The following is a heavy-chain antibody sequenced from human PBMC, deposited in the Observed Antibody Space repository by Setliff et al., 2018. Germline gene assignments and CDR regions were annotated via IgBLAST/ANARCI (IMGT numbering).Heavy chain of an antibody. Sequence: ASVKVSRKASGYSFSDFYMHWVRQVPGEGLEALGRIDPRDDFTVYAERFKDRLTITADTSTDTSYMEMSSLRFEDTAVYYCAIDYGPTGTPYHWGQGTPVTVSS. CDR3: AIDYGPTGTPYH. CDR2: IDPRDDFT. V-gene: IGHV1-69-2*01. J-gene: IGHJ4*02. D-gene: IGHD1-1*01. CDR1: GYSFSDFY.